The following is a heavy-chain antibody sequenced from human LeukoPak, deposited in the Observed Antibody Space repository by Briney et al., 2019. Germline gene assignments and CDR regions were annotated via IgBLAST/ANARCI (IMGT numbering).Heavy chain of an antibody. V-gene: IGHV3-21*01. CDR3: ARGSVGDFNN. Sequence: GGSLRLSCAASGFTFNTYSMNWVRQAPGKGLEWVSSISSSSSYIYYADSVKGRFTISRDNAKNSLYLQMNSLRAEDTAVYYCARGSVGDFNNWGQGTLVTVSS. CDR2: ISSSSSYI. CDR1: GFTFNTYS. J-gene: IGHJ4*02. D-gene: IGHD2-21*01.